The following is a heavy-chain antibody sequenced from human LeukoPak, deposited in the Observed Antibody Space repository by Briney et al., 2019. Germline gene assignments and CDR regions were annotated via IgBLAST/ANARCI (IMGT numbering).Heavy chain of an antibody. CDR3: ARRAFSSGYYYFDY. CDR2: IYYSGST. D-gene: IGHD3-22*01. CDR1: GGSISSYY. V-gene: IGHV4-59*08. Sequence: SETLSLTCTVSGGSISSYYWSWIRQPPGKGLEWIGYIYYSGSTNYNPSLKSRATISVDTSKNQFSLKLSSVTAVDTAVYYCARRAFSSGYYYFDYWGQGTLVTVSS. J-gene: IGHJ4*02.